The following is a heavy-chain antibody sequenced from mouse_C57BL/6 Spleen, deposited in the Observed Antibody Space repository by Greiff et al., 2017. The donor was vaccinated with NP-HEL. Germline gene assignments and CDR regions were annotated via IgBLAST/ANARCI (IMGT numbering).Heavy chain of an antibody. Sequence: EVKLVESGGDLVKPGGSLKLSCAASGFTFSSYGMSWVRQTPDKRLEWVATISSGGSYTYYPDSVKGRFTISRDNAKNTLYLQMSSLKSEDTAMYYCARGGTTVVATVDFDYWGQGTTLTVSS. D-gene: IGHD1-1*01. CDR3: ARGGTTVVATVDFDY. J-gene: IGHJ2*01. V-gene: IGHV5-6*01. CDR1: GFTFSSYG. CDR2: ISSGGSYT.